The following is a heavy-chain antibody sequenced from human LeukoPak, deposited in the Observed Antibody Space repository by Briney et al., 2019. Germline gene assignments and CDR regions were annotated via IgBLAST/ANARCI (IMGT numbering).Heavy chain of an antibody. CDR2: IKQDGSDK. Sequence: SGGSLRLSCAVSGFTFSNYWMSWVRQAPGKGLEWVANIKQDGSDKYYVDSVKGRFTISRDNAKNSVYLQMTSLRAEDTAVYYCVRDPDPLDYYDSTGYPDNWGQGTLVTVSS. V-gene: IGHV3-7*01. D-gene: IGHD3-22*01. CDR3: VRDPDPLDYYDSTGYPDN. J-gene: IGHJ4*02. CDR1: GFTFSNYW.